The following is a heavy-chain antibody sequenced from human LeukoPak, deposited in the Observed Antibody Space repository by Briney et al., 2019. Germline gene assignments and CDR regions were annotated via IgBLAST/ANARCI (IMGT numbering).Heavy chain of an antibody. J-gene: IGHJ5*02. CDR2: IYYSGST. V-gene: IGHV4-59*01. Sequence: SETLSLTCTVSGGSISFYYWSWIRQPPGRGLEWIGYIYYSGSTNYNPSLKSRVTISVDTSKNQFSLKLSSVTAADTAVYYCARDRGNWFDPWGQGTLVTVSS. CDR3: ARDRGNWFDP. CDR1: GGSISFYY. D-gene: IGHD3-10*01.